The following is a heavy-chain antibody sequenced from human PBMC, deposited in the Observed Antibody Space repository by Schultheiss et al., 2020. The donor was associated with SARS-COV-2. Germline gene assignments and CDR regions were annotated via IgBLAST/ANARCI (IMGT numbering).Heavy chain of an antibody. D-gene: IGHD6-13*01. Sequence: GGSLRLSCAASGFTFSSYSMHWVRQAPGKGLEWVSSISSSGSTIYYADSVKGRFTISRDNSKNTLYLQMNSLRAEDTAVYYCARGGSSWYSWFDPWGQGTLVTVSS. V-gene: IGHV3-48*01. CDR1: GFTFSSYS. J-gene: IGHJ5*02. CDR2: ISSSGSTI. CDR3: ARGGSSWYSWFDP.